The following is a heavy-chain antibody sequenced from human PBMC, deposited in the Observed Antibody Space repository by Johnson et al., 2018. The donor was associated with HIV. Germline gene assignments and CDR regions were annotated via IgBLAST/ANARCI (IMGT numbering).Heavy chain of an antibody. Sequence: QVTLVESGGGVVPPGRSLRLSCVASGFTFSNYGMHWVRQAPGKGLEWVAAVWYDGSNKYYANSVKGRFTIFRDNSENTMYLQMNRLRADDTAVYFCTKMGALGAFDIWGQGTMVTVSS. CDR2: VWYDGSNK. CDR1: GFTFSNYG. J-gene: IGHJ3*02. CDR3: TKMGALGAFDI. V-gene: IGHV3-33*06. D-gene: IGHD3-16*01.